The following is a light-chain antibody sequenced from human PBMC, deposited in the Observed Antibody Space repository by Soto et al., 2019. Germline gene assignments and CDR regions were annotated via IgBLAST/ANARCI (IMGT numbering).Light chain of an antibody. V-gene: IGKV1-5*03. CDR1: QSISSW. J-gene: IGKJ2*01. Sequence: DIQMTQSPSTLSASVGDRVTITCRASQSISSWLAWYQLKPGKAPKLLIYKASTLESGVPSRFSGSGSGTDFTLTISSLQAEDVAIYYCQQFSSPPFFPFGQGTKVEIK. CDR3: QQFSSPPFFP. CDR2: KAS.